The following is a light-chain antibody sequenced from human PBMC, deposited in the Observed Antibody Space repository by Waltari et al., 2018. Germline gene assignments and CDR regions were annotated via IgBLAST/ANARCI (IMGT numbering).Light chain of an antibody. Sequence: QSALTQPASVSGSPGQSIIISCAGTNNDVGASNYVSWFQHHPGKAPKLSIHDVNKRPSGVSSRFSASKSDNTASLTISGLQAEDEANYYCTSFRSGASWVFGGGTTLTVL. CDR2: DVN. V-gene: IGLV2-14*03. CDR3: TSFRSGASWV. J-gene: IGLJ3*02. CDR1: NNDVGASNY.